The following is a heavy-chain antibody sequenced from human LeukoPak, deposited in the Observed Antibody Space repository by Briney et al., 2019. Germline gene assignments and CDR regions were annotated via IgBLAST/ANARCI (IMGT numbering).Heavy chain of an antibody. D-gene: IGHD2-15*01. CDR3: ARDREIKLLLYYYYYGMDV. Sequence: GGSLRLSCAASRFSFSTYWMSWVRQAPGKGLEWVANIKQDGSEKYYVDSVKGRFTISRDNAKNSLYLQMNSLRAEDTAVYYCARDREIKLLLYYYYYGMDVWGQGTTVTVSS. J-gene: IGHJ6*02. V-gene: IGHV3-7*01. CDR2: IKQDGSEK. CDR1: RFSFSTYW.